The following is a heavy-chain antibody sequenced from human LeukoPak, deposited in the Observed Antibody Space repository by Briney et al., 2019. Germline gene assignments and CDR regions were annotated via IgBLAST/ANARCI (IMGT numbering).Heavy chain of an antibody. Sequence: PGGSLRLSCAASGFTFSSYAMHWVRQAPGKGLEWVAVISYDGSNKYYADSVKGRFTISRDNSKNTLYLQMNSLRAEDTAVYYCAREYQLLRAFDYWGQGTLVTVSS. CDR3: AREYQLLRAFDY. V-gene: IGHV3-30-3*01. CDR1: GFTFSSYA. CDR2: ISYDGSNK. D-gene: IGHD2-2*01. J-gene: IGHJ4*02.